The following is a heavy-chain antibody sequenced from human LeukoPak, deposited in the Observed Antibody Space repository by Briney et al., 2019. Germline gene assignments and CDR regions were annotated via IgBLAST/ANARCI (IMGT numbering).Heavy chain of an antibody. CDR2: MSGSGGST. CDR1: GFIFSSYG. Sequence: GGTLRLSCAVSGFIFSSYGMSWVRQAPGKGLEWVSGMSGSGGSTYYADSVKGRFTISRDNSKNTLYLQMNSLRAEDTALYYCAKSLHGSGSYYNYWGQGTLVTVSS. V-gene: IGHV3-23*01. D-gene: IGHD3-10*01. CDR3: AKSLHGSGSYYNY. J-gene: IGHJ4*02.